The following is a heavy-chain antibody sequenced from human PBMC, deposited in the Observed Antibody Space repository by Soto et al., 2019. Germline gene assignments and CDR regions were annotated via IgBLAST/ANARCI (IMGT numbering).Heavy chain of an antibody. CDR2: ISSSSSTI. Sequence: PGGSLRLSCAASGFTFSSYSMNWARQAPGKGLEWVSYISSSSSTIYYADSVKGRFTISRDNAKNSLYLQMNSLRDEDTAVYYCARARGTTIYYYYYGMDVWGQGTTLTVSS. CDR3: ARARGTTIYYYYYGMDV. D-gene: IGHD1-7*01. V-gene: IGHV3-48*02. J-gene: IGHJ6*02. CDR1: GFTFSSYS.